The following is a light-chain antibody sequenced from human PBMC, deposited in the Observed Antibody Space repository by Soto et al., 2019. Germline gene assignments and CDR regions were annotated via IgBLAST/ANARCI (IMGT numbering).Light chain of an antibody. CDR2: DVS. CDR3: SSYASSSTLV. Sequence: QSVLTQPASVSGSPGQSITISCTGTSSDLGGYNYASWYQQHPGKAPKLMIYDVSNRPSGVSNRFSGSKSGNTASLTISGLQAEDEADYYCSSYASSSTLVFGGGTKLTVL. V-gene: IGLV2-14*01. CDR1: SSDLGGYNY. J-gene: IGLJ2*01.